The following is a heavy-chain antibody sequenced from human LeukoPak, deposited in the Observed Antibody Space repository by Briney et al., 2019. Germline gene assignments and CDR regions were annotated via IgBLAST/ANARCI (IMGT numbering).Heavy chain of an antibody. Sequence: SGGSLRLSCAASGFTFSSDSMNWVRQAPGEGLEWVSYISSSSSTIYYADSVKGRFTISRDNAKNSLYLQMNSLRDEDTAVYYCARDRMDYYGSGSYYNSPSFDYWGQGTLVTVSS. CDR3: ARDRMDYYGSGSYYNSPSFDY. D-gene: IGHD3-10*01. J-gene: IGHJ4*02. V-gene: IGHV3-48*02. CDR2: ISSSSSTI. CDR1: GFTFSSDS.